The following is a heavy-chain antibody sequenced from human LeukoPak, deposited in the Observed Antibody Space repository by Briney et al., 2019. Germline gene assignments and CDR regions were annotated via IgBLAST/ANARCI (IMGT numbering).Heavy chain of an antibody. CDR3: ARVGLRFLEWLLPGHFDY. D-gene: IGHD3-3*01. Sequence: GGSLRLSCAASGFTFSDYYMSWIRQAPGKGLEWVSYISSSGSTIYYADSVKGRFTISRDNAKNSLYLQMNSLRAEDTAVYYCARVGLRFLEWLLPGHFDYWGQGTLVTVLS. J-gene: IGHJ4*02. CDR1: GFTFSDYY. V-gene: IGHV3-11*04. CDR2: ISSSGSTI.